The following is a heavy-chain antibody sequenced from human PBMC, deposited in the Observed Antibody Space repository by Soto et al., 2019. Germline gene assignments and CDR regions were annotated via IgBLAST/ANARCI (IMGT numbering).Heavy chain of an antibody. CDR3: ARVPGP. V-gene: IGHV4-30-2*01. CDR1: GGSISSGGYS. Sequence: SETLSLTCAVSGGSISSGGYSWSWIRQPPGKGLDRIGYIYHSGSTYYNPSLKSRVTISVDRSKNQFSLKLSSVTAADTAVYYCARVPGPWGQGTLVTVSS. CDR2: IYHSGST. J-gene: IGHJ5*02.